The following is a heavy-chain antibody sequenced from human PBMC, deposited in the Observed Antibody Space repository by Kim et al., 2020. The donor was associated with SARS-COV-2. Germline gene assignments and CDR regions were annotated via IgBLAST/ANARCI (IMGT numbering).Heavy chain of an antibody. J-gene: IGHJ6*02. CDR3: AKDISSTVTANYYYYGMDV. D-gene: IGHD4-4*01. Sequence: GRFTISRDNSKNTLYLQMNSLRAEDTAVYYCAKDISSTVTANYYYYGMDVWGQGTTVTVSS. V-gene: IGHV3-23*01.